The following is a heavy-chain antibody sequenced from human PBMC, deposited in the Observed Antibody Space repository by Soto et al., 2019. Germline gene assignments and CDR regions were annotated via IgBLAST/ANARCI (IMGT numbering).Heavy chain of an antibody. J-gene: IGHJ6*02. Sequence: QTLSLTCAISGDSVSSNSAAWNWIRQSPSRGLEWLGRTYYRSKWYNDYAVSVKSRITINPDTSKNQFSLQLNSVTPEDSAVYYCARVGYSSSWDFYYGMDVWGQGTTVTVPS. CDR1: GDSVSSNSAA. CDR2: TYYRSKWYN. V-gene: IGHV6-1*01. CDR3: ARVGYSSSWDFYYGMDV. D-gene: IGHD6-13*01.